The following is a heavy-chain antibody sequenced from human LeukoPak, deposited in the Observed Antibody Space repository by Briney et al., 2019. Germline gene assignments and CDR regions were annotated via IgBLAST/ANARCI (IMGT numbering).Heavy chain of an antibody. Sequence: PSETLSLTCTVSGGSISSGNYYWAWIRQPPGKGLEWIGNVFHTGNTYYNPSLKSRLTISVDTSNNQFSLRLSSVTAADTAVYFCARRNSNYPIDTWGQGTLVTVSS. J-gene: IGHJ5*02. V-gene: IGHV4-39*07. D-gene: IGHD4-11*01. CDR2: VFHTGNT. CDR3: ARRNSNYPIDT. CDR1: GGSISSGNYY.